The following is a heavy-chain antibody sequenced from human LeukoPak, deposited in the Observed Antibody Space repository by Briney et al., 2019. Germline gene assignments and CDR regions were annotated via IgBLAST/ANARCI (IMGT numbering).Heavy chain of an antibody. CDR3: ARGRRPRFGYYYMDV. J-gene: IGHJ6*03. Sequence: PSETLSLTCAVYGGSFSGYYWSWIRQPPGKGLEWIGEINHSGSTNYNPSLKSRVTISVDTSKNQFSLKLSSVTAADTAVYYCARGRRPRFGYYYMDVWGKGTTVTISS. D-gene: IGHD3-16*01. V-gene: IGHV4-34*01. CDR2: INHSGST. CDR1: GGSFSGYY.